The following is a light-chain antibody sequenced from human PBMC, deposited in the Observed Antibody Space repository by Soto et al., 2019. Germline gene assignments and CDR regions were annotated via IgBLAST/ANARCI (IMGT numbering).Light chain of an antibody. CDR3: AAWDDSLSGPV. V-gene: IGLV1-47*01. Sequence: QSALTQPPSASGIPGQRVTISCSGSSSNIGSNYVYWYQQLPGTAPKLLIYRNNQRPSGVPDRFSGSKSGTSASLAISGLRSEDEADYYCAAWDDSLSGPVFGGGTQLTVL. CDR1: SSNIGSNY. CDR2: RNN. J-gene: IGLJ7*01.